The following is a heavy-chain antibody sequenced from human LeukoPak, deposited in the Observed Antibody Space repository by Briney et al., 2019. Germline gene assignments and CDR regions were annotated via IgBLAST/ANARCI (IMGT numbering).Heavy chain of an antibody. D-gene: IGHD2-21*01. J-gene: IGHJ4*01. V-gene: IGHV3-21*01. CDR1: GLPFSSYA. CDR3: ASGGAGWSRDY. Sequence: GGSLRLSCAASGLPFSSYAMSWVRQAPGKGLEWVSTIIHTGGYQYYADSLKGCFTISRDNANNALYLQMHSLRVEDTATYYCASGGAGWSRDYWGHGTLVTVSS. CDR2: IIHTGGYQ.